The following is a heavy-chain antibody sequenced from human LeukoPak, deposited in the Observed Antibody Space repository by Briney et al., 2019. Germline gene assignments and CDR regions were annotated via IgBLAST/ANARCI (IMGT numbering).Heavy chain of an antibody. Sequence: GGSLRLSCAASGFTFSDYYMTWIRQAPGRGLEWISYINGSSSDTKYADSVKGRFTISRDNAKNSLYLLMNSLSAEDTAVYYCARRGTTYCTVDSCHPNWFDPWGQGTLVTVCS. CDR3: ARRGTTYCTVDSCHPNWFDP. V-gene: IGHV3-11*03. CDR2: INGSSSDT. D-gene: IGHD2-15*01. CDR1: GFTFSDYY. J-gene: IGHJ5*02.